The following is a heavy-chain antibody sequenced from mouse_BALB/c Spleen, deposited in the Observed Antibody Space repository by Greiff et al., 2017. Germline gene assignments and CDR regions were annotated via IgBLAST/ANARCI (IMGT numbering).Heavy chain of an antibody. D-gene: IGHD2-1*01. CDR1: GYSFTSYY. CDR2: IDPFNGGT. J-gene: IGHJ4*01. Sequence: VQLQQSGPELMKPGASVKISCKASGYSFTSYYMHWVKQSHGKSLEWIGYIDPFNGGTSYNQKFKGKATLTVDKSSSTTYMHLSSLPSEDSAVYYCAKGGGNYPPLGMDYWGQGTSVTVSS. V-gene: IGHV1S135*01. CDR3: AKGGGNYPPLGMDY.